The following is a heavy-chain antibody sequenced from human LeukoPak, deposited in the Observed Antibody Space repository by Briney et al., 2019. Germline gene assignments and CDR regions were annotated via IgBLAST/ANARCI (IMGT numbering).Heavy chain of an antibody. D-gene: IGHD1-1*01. V-gene: IGHV4-59*01. Sequence: SETLSLTCTVSGGSISSDYWSWVRQSPGKGLEWIGYIYYSGGTNYNPSLKNRVTISMDTSKNQFSLKLTPVAAADTAVYYCARDTHSKERFDYWGQGTLVTVSS. CDR1: GGSISSDY. J-gene: IGHJ4*02. CDR3: ARDTHSKERFDY. CDR2: IYYSGGT.